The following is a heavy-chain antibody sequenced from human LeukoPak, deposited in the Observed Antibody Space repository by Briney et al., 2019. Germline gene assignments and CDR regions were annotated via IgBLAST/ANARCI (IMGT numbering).Heavy chain of an antibody. CDR2: IKQDGSEE. CDR1: GLSFSSYW. Sequence: GGSLRLSCAASGLSFSSYWMTWVRQAPGKGLEWVANIKQDGSEEYYVDSVKGRFTISRDNAKNSLYLQMNSLRAEDTAVYYCASRYCTSSQCYSASYKCMGVWGNGTTVTVSS. V-gene: IGHV3-7*01. J-gene: IGHJ6*03. CDR3: ASRYCTSSQCYSASYKCMGV. D-gene: IGHD2-8*01.